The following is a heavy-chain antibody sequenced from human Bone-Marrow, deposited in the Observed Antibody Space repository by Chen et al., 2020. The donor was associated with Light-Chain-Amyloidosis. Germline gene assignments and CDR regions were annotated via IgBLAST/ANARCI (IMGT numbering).Heavy chain of an antibody. J-gene: IGHJ5*02. CDR1: KSMFRTHG. CDR2: IWYEGTTK. Sequence: QGQLVQSAGGVVQPGSSLTVPCVASKSMFRTHGMHWVRQAPGKGLEWVALIWYEGTTKFYGEAVKGRFTISRDNSNNTLFLHMTNLRAEDTAVYFCARDIQFWRGGAPFDLWGQGPPVPVPS. V-gene: IGHV3-33*08. CDR3: ARDIQFWRGGAPFDL. D-gene: IGHD3-16*01.